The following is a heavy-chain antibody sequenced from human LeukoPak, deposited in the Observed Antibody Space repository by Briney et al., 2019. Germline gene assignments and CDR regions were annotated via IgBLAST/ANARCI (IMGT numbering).Heavy chain of an antibody. CDR3: ARGNWNDLRGSYYFDY. D-gene: IGHD1-20*01. Sequence: SETLSLTCTVSGGSISNKYWSWIRQPPGKGLEWIGYIYYSGSTNYNPSLKSRVTILVDTSKNQFSLKLSSVTAADTAVYYCARGNWNDLRGSYYFDYWGQGTLVTVSS. V-gene: IGHV4-59*12. CDR1: GGSISNKY. CDR2: IYYSGST. J-gene: IGHJ4*02.